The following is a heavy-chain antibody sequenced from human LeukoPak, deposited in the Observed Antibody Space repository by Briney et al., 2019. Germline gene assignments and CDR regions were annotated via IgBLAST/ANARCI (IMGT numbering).Heavy chain of an antibody. Sequence: SETLSHTCTVPGGSISSSSYYWGWIRQPPGKGLECLGTIYYGGTTYYSPSLKSRVTISVDTSKNHFTLNLSYVTAADTAVYYCASTLYDSGSYAFDIWGQGTMVTVSS. J-gene: IGHJ3*02. CDR2: IYYGGTT. V-gene: IGHV4-39*02. D-gene: IGHD3-10*01. CDR1: GGSISSSSYY. CDR3: ASTLYDSGSYAFDI.